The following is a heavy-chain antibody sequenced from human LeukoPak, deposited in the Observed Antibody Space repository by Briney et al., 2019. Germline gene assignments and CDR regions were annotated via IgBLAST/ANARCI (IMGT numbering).Heavy chain of an antibody. V-gene: IGHV6-1*01. CDR1: GDSVSSNSAA. D-gene: IGHD3-22*01. CDR3: ARDEYYYDSSGYYRYYYYYGMDV. CDR2: TYYRSKWYN. J-gene: IGHJ6*02. Sequence: SQTLSLTCAISGDSVSSNSAAWNWIRQSPSRGLEWLGRTYYRSKWYNDNAVSVKSRITINPDTSKNQFSLQLNSVTPEDTAVYYCARDEYYYDSSGYYRYYYYYGMDVWGQGTTVTVSS.